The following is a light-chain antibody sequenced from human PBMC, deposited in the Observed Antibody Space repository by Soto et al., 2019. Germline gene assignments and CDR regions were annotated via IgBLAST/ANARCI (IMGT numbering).Light chain of an antibody. J-gene: IGKJ1*01. Sequence: DIRMTQSPSSLSASVGDRVTITCRASQSISSSLNWYQQKPGKAPKLLIYAASSLQSGVPSRFSGSGSGTDFTLTISSLQPEDFATYYCQQSYSTPWTFGQGTKVEIK. V-gene: IGKV1-39*01. CDR2: AAS. CDR3: QQSYSTPWT. CDR1: QSISSS.